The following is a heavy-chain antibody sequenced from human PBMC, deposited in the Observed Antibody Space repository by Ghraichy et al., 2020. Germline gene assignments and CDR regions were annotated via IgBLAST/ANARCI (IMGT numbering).Heavy chain of an antibody. V-gene: IGHV1-2*02. CDR3: ARVGVVAYNDYAMDV. D-gene: IGHD2-21*01. Sequence: ASVKVSCKASGYTFTDYYIHWVRQAPGQGLEWMGWISPNSGATNYAQKFQGRVTMTRDTSISTAYMELSWLRSDDTAVYYCARVGVVAYNDYAMDVWGQGTTVTVSS. CDR1: GYTFTDYY. J-gene: IGHJ6*02. CDR2: ISPNSGAT.